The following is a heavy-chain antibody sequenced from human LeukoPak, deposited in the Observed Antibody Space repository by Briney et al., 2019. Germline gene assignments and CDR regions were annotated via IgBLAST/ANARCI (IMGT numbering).Heavy chain of an antibody. CDR2: IYHSGST. V-gene: IGHV4-59*01. J-gene: IGHJ4*02. Sequence: PSETLSLTCSVSGGSMGIYYWTWIRQPPGKRLEWIGYIYHSGSTKYNPSLESRVRMLVDTSKKQFSLKLTDVTAADTAVYYCARMGGEEPFDNWGEGTQVIVSS. CDR3: ARMGGEEPFDN. D-gene: IGHD1-14*01. CDR1: GGSMGIYY.